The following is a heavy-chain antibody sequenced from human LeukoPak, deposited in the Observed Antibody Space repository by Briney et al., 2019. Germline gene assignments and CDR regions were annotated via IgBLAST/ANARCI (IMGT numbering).Heavy chain of an antibody. D-gene: IGHD6-25*01. CDR1: GFTFSSYG. CDR3: AKDAARPYYYYYYMDV. J-gene: IGHJ6*03. CDR2: IWYDGSNK. Sequence: GGSLRLSCAASGFTFSSYGMHWVRQAPGKGLEWVAVIWYDGSNKYYADSVKGRFTISRDNSKNTLYLQMNSLRAEDTAVYYCAKDAARPYYYYYYMDVWGKGTTVTVFS. V-gene: IGHV3-33*06.